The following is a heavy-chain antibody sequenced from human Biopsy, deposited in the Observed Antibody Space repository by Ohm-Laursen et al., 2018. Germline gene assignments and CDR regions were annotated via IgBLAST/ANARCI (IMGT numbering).Heavy chain of an antibody. Sequence: SSVKVSCNASEYTVTDYYVHWVRQAPGQGFEWMGWINPKSGVANHAQNFQGRVSMTRDTSISTVYLELGGLRSDDTAVYYCARDMTVTARPYYYSGVDVWGPGTRVTVSS. V-gene: IGHV1-2*02. J-gene: IGHJ6*02. CDR2: INPKSGVA. CDR3: ARDMTVTARPYYYSGVDV. D-gene: IGHD4-17*01. CDR1: EYTVTDYY.